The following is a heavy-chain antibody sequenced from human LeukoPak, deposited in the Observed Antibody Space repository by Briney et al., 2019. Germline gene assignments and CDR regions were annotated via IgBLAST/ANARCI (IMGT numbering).Heavy chain of an antibody. CDR1: GFTFSSYA. Sequence: PGRSLRLSCAASGFTFSSYAMHWVRQAPGKGLEWVAVISYDGSNKYYADSVKGRFTISRDNSKNTLYLQMNSLRAEDTAVYYCARDKYSSGFFDYWGQGTLVTVSS. CDR3: ARDKYSSGFFDY. CDR2: ISYDGSNK. J-gene: IGHJ4*02. V-gene: IGHV3-30-3*01. D-gene: IGHD6-19*01.